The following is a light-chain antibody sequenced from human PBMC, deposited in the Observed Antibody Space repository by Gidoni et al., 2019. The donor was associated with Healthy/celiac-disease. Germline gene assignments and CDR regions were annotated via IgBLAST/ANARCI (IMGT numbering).Light chain of an antibody. J-gene: IGLJ2*01. CDR2: DVS. Sequence: QSALTQPASVSGSPGQSIPISCTGTSSAVGDYNYVSWYQQHPGKAPQLMIYDVSNRPSGVSNRFSGSKSGNTASLTISGLQAEDEADYYCSSYTSSSTVVFGGGTKLTVL. V-gene: IGLV2-14*03. CDR3: SSYTSSSTVV. CDR1: SSAVGDYNY.